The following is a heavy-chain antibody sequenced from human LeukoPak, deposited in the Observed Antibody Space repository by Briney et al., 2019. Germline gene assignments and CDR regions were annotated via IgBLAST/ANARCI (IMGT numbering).Heavy chain of an antibody. CDR2: ISSSSSYI. CDR3: ARSMDTAMVTSDY. J-gene: IGHJ4*02. Sequence: GGSLRLSCAASGSTFSSYSMNWVRQAPGKGLEWVSSISSSSSYIYYADSVKGRFTISRDNAKNSLYLQMNSLRAEDTAVYYCARSMDTAMVTSDYWGQGTLVTVSS. CDR1: GSTFSSYS. D-gene: IGHD5-18*01. V-gene: IGHV3-21*01.